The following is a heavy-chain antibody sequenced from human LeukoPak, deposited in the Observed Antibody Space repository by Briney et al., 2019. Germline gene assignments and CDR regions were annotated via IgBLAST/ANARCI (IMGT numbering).Heavy chain of an antibody. CDR1: GFTFSSYW. J-gene: IGHJ3*02. CDR2: IKQDGSEK. D-gene: IGHD2-15*01. CDR3: ARVRGGYCSGGSCYSAFDI. Sequence: PGGSLRLSCAASGFTFSSYWMSWVRQAPGKGLEWVANIKQDGSEKYYVDSVRGRFTISRDNAQNSLYLQMNSLRAEDTPVFYCARVRGGYCSGGSCYSAFDIWGQGTMVTVSS. V-gene: IGHV3-7*04.